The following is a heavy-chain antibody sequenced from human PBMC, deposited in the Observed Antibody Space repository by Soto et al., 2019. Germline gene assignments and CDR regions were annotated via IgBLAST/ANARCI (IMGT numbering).Heavy chain of an antibody. D-gene: IGHD2-21*02. J-gene: IGHJ4*02. Sequence: ETLSLTCAVYGGSFSGYYWSWIRQPPGKGLEWIGEINHSGSTNYNPSLKSRVTISVDTSKNQFSLKLSSVTAADTAVYYCAREYGGNSGTFDYWGQGTLVTVS. V-gene: IGHV4-34*01. CDR1: GGSFSGYY. CDR2: INHSGST. CDR3: AREYGGNSGTFDY.